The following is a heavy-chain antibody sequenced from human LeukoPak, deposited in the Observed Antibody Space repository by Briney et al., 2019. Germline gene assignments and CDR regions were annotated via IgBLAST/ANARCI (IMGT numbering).Heavy chain of an antibody. CDR3: ARDEDSGYDYFDY. CDR1: GFTFSSYW. V-gene: IGHV3-7*01. Sequence: PGGSLRLSWAASGFTFSSYWMSWVRQAAGKGLEWVANIKQDGSEKYYVDSVKGRFTISRDNAKNSLYLQMNSLRAEDTAVYYCARDEDSGYDYFDYWGQGTLVTVSS. CDR2: IKQDGSEK. D-gene: IGHD5-12*01. J-gene: IGHJ4*02.